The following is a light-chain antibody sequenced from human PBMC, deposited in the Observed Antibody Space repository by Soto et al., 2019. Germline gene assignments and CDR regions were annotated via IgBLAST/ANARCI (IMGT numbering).Light chain of an antibody. J-gene: IGLJ1*01. CDR1: SSDVGGYNY. CDR3: SSYTSSSVYV. V-gene: IGLV2-14*01. CDR2: DVS. Sequence: QSALTQPASVSGSPGQSMTISCTGTSSDVGGYNYVSWYQKYPGKAPKLMIYDVSNRPSGVSNRFSGSKSGNTASLTISGLQAEDEADYYCSSYTSSSVYVFGTGTKLTVL.